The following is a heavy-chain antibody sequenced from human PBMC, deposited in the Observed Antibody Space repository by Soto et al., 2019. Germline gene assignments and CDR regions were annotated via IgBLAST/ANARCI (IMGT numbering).Heavy chain of an antibody. V-gene: IGHV3-53*01. CDR1: GLIVTNNY. CDR3: VCSSSSFYFEY. Sequence: GGSLRLSCAASGLIVTNNYMSWVRQAPGKGLQWVSFVYTGGSTYYANSVEGRFTISRDKSTNTVYFQMSDLRAEDTAVYYCVCSSSSFYFEYWGEGTPVTDSS. J-gene: IGHJ4*02. D-gene: IGHD2-15*01. CDR2: VYTGGST.